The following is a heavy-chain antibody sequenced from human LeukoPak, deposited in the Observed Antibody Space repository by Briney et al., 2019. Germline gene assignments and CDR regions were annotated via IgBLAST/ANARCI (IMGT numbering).Heavy chain of an antibody. Sequence: GGSLRLSCAASGFTFSSYWMSWVRQAPGKGLEWVANIEQDGSEKYYVDSAKGRFTISRDNAKNSLYLQMNSLRAEDTAVYYCARVKHRRYSGSSHYYGMDVWGQGTTVTVSS. V-gene: IGHV3-7*04. D-gene: IGHD1-26*01. CDR1: GFTFSSYW. CDR2: IEQDGSEK. J-gene: IGHJ6*02. CDR3: ARVKHRRYSGSSHYYGMDV.